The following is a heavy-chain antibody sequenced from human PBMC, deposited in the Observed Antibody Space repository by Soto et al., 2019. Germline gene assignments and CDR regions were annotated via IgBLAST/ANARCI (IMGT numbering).Heavy chain of an antibody. CDR2: IYYSGST. J-gene: IGHJ5*02. CDR1: GGSISSGDYY. V-gene: IGHV4-30-4*01. Sequence: SETLSLTCTVSGGSISSGDYYWSWIRQPPGKGLEWIGYIYYSGSTYYNPSLKSRVTISVDTSKNQFSLKLSSVTAADTAVYYCARGHHDYVWGSYRPDNQNWFDPWGQGTLVTVSS. CDR3: ARGHHDYVWGSYRPDNQNWFDP. D-gene: IGHD3-16*02.